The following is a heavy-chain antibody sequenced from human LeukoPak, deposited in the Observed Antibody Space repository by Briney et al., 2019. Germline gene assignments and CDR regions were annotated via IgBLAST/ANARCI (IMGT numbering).Heavy chain of an antibody. V-gene: IGHV1-58*02. CDR2: IVVGSGNT. D-gene: IGHD6-6*01. J-gene: IGHJ4*02. CDR1: GFTFSSSA. Sequence: SVKVSCKASGFTFSSSAMQWVRQARGQRLEWIGWIVVGSGNTNYAQKFQERVTITRDMSTSTAYMELSSLRSEDTAVYYCARAHSSSSRGMDFDYWGQGTLVTVSS. CDR3: ARAHSSSSRGMDFDY.